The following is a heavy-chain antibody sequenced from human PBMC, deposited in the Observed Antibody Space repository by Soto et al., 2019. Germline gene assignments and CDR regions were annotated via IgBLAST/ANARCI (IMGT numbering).Heavy chain of an antibody. J-gene: IGHJ3*02. Sequence: QVQLVQSGDEVKKPGSSVKVSCKASGGTFSSYAISWVRQAPGQGLEWMGGIIPIFGTANYAQKFQVRVTITADESTSTAYMELSSLRSXXXXXXXCARMTTVTTXXXXXIWGQG. CDR3: ARMTTVTTXXXXXI. CDR2: IIPIFGTA. D-gene: IGHD4-17*01. CDR1: GGTFSSYA. V-gene: IGHV1-69*01.